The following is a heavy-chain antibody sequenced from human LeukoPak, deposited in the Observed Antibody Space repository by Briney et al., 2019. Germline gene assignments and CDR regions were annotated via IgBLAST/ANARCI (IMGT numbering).Heavy chain of an antibody. Sequence: PSETLSLTCTVSGGSISSSSYYWGWIRQPPGKGLEWIGRIYYSGSSYYNPSLKSRVTISVDTSNNHFSLRLSSVTAADTAVYYCARHEHDYINYRYYCYGMDVWGQGTTVTVSS. V-gene: IGHV4-39*01. CDR1: GGSISSSSYY. J-gene: IGHJ6*02. CDR3: ARHEHDYINYRYYCYGMDV. D-gene: IGHD4-11*01. CDR2: IYYSGSS.